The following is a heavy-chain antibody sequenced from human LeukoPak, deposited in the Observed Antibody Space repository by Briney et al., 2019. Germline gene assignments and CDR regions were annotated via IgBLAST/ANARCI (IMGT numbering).Heavy chain of an antibody. D-gene: IGHD3-3*01. CDR2: IYGGGDST. CDR3: ASTIFGGFDP. V-gene: IGHV3-23*01. CDR1: GFTFSSHA. Sequence: GGSLRLSCAASGFTFSSHAMTWFRQVPGKRPEWVASIYGGGDSTFHADSVQGRFTISRDNSKNTLYLQMNSLRAEDTALYYCASTIFGGFDPWGQGTLVTVSS. J-gene: IGHJ5*02.